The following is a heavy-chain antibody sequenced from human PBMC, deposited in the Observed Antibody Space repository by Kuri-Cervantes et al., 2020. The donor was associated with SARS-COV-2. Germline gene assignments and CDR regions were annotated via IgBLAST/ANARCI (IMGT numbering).Heavy chain of an antibody. D-gene: IGHD4-23*01. V-gene: IGHV4-39*07. Sequence: SETLSLTCTVSGGSISSSSYYWGWIRQPPGKGLEWIGSIYYSGSTYYNPSLKSRVTISVDTSKNQFSLKLSSVTAADTAVYYCARDLGGSNYGGGDYWGQGTLVTVSS. CDR3: ARDLGGSNYGGGDY. CDR1: GGSISSSSYY. J-gene: IGHJ4*02. CDR2: IYYSGST.